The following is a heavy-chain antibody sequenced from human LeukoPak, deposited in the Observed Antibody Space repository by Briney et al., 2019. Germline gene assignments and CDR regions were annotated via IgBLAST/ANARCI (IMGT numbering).Heavy chain of an antibody. CDR3: ARASSESIAARRYWFDP. CDR1: GGTFSSYA. J-gene: IGHJ5*02. D-gene: IGHD6-6*01. Sequence: SVKVSCKASGGTFSSYAISWVRQAPGQGLEWMGGIIPIFGTANYAQKFQGRVTITTDESTSTAYMELSSLRSEDTAVYYCARASSESIAARRYWFDPWGQGTLVTVSS. V-gene: IGHV1-69*05. CDR2: IIPIFGTA.